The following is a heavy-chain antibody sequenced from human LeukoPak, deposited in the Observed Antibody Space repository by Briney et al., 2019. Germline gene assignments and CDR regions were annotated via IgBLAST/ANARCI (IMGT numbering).Heavy chain of an antibody. CDR1: GYTFTGYY. CDR2: INTNSGGT. Sequence: GASVKVSCKASGYTFTGYYMHWVRQPPGQGLEWMGWINTNSGGTNYAQKFQGRVTMTRDTSISTAYMELSRLRSDDTAVYYCARDGSKWELPFDYWGQGTLVTVSS. D-gene: IGHD1-26*01. V-gene: IGHV1-2*02. J-gene: IGHJ4*02. CDR3: ARDGSKWELPFDY.